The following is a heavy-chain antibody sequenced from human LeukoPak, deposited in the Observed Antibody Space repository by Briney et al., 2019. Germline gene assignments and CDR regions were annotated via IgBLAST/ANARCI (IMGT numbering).Heavy chain of an antibody. CDR1: GASISSYY. CDR2: IYYSGST. Sequence: SESLSLTWTVSGASISSYYWSWIRQPAGKGLEWLGYIYYSGSTNYSPALKSRVTISEDTSKNQCSLTLSSVTAADTAVYYCARQTNTQGSYGTFDPWGQGTLVTVSS. V-gene: IGHV4-59*08. CDR3: ARQTNTQGSYGTFDP. D-gene: IGHD5-18*01. J-gene: IGHJ5*02.